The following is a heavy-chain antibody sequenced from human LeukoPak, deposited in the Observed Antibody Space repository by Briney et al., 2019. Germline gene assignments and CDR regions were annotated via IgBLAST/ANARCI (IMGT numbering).Heavy chain of an antibody. V-gene: IGHV4-39*07. Sequence: SETLSLTCTVSGGSISSRSYYWGWIRQPPGKGLEWIGSIYYKGNTYLNPSLKSRVTISVDRSKNQFSLKLSSVTAADTAVYYCARGGIVVVPAAIHTPAAFDIWGQGTMVTVSS. CDR2: IYYKGNT. CDR3: ARGGIVVVPAAIHTPAAFDI. J-gene: IGHJ3*02. D-gene: IGHD2-2*01. CDR1: GGSISSRSYY.